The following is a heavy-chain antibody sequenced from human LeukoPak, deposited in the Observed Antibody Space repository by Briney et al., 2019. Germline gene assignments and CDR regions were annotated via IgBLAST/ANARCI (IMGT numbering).Heavy chain of an antibody. D-gene: IGHD3-22*01. J-gene: IGHJ4*02. Sequence: SGPTLVNPTQTLTLTCTFSGFSLSTSGMCVSWIRQPPGKALEWLARIDWDDDKYYSTSLKTRLTISKDTSKNQVVLTMTNMDPVDTATYYCARSYYYDSSGYSAPDYWGQGTLVTVSS. V-gene: IGHV2-70*11. CDR1: GFSLSTSGMC. CDR3: ARSYYYDSSGYSAPDY. CDR2: IDWDDDK.